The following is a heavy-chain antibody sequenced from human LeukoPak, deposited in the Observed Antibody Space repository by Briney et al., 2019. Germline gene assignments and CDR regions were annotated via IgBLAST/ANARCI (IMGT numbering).Heavy chain of an antibody. CDR3: ARVPGYCGGDCYFDY. CDR2: IKQDGSEK. Sequence: GGSLRLSCAASGFTFSSYWMSWVRQAPGKGLEWVANIKQDGSEKYCVDSVKGRFTISRDNAKNSLYLQMNSLRAEDTAVYYCARVPGYCGGDCYFDYWGQGTLVTVSS. D-gene: IGHD2-21*02. J-gene: IGHJ4*02. CDR1: GFTFSSYW. V-gene: IGHV3-7*01.